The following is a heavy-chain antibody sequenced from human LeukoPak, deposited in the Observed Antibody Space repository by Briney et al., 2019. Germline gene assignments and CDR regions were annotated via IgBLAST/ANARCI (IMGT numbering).Heavy chain of an antibody. V-gene: IGHV1-18*04. D-gene: IGHD5-12*01. J-gene: IGHJ6*04. CDR1: LYTFTSYG. CDR3: ARDGGLDIVATSDYYYYYYGMDV. Sequence: ASVKVSCKASLYTFTSYGISSGPEAPGQGLGWVGWISAYNGITNSAQTLQGRVTMTTDTSTSTAYMELRSLRSDDTAVYYCARDGGLDIVATSDYYYYYYGMDVWGKGTTVTVSS. CDR2: ISAYNGIT.